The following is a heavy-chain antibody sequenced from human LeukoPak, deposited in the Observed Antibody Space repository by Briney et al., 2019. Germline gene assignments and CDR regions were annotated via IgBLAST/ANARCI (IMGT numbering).Heavy chain of an antibody. J-gene: IGHJ4*02. D-gene: IGHD5-12*01. CDR2: ISHDGINK. CDR3: ARVGSGYDLGYFDY. V-gene: IGHV3-30-3*01. Sequence: PGGSLRLSCTASGFTFRTYAFHWVRQAPGKGLEWVALISHDGINKNYADSVQGRVTISRDDSKNTVYLQMNSLKSEDTAVYYCARVGSGYDLGYFDYWGQGTLVTASS. CDR1: GFTFRTYA.